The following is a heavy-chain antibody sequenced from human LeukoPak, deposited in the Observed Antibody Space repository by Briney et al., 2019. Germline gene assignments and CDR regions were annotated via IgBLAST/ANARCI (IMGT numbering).Heavy chain of an antibody. Sequence: SENLSLTCSVSGSSISDSYWSWIRQPPGKQMEWIGFVSDRGGTTYNPSLRSRVSISLDTSQNQFSLKVTSVTAADTAVYYCATNALLVPSTFDSWGRGTLVIVSS. CDR1: GSSISDSY. CDR2: VSDRGGT. J-gene: IGHJ4*02. CDR3: ATNALLVPSTFDS. V-gene: IGHV4-59*12. D-gene: IGHD6-6*01.